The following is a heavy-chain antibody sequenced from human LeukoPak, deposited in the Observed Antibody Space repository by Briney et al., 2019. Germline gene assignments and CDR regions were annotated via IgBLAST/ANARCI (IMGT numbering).Heavy chain of an antibody. CDR3: AREGSGADY. CDR2: INHSGST. CDR1: GGSFSGYY. J-gene: IGHJ4*02. V-gene: IGHV4-34*01. D-gene: IGHD6-25*01. Sequence: SETLSLTCAVYGGSFSGYYWSWIRQPPGKGLEWIGEINHSGSTNYNPSLKSRVTISVDTSKNQFSLKLSSVTAADTAVYYCAREGSGADYWGQGTLVTVSS.